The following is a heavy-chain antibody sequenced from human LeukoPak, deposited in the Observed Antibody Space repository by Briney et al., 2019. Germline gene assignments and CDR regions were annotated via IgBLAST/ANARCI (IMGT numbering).Heavy chain of an antibody. D-gene: IGHD6-13*01. CDR2: ISSSGSTI. Sequence: PGGSLRLSCAASGFTFSDYYMSWIRQAPGKGLEWVSYISSSGSTIYYADSVKGRFTISRDNAKDSLYLQMNSLRAEDTAVYYCARDRVFVRRGPRDWGQGTLVTVSS. J-gene: IGHJ4*02. CDR1: GFTFSDYY. CDR3: ARDRVFVRRGPRD. V-gene: IGHV3-11*01.